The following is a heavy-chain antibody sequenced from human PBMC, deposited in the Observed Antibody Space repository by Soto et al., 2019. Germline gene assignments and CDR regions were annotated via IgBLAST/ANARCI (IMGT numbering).Heavy chain of an antibody. D-gene: IGHD3-16*01. CDR3: ARGPLRPGDYYYYGMDV. CDR1: GFTFSSYS. CDR2: ISSSSSYI. V-gene: IGHV3-21*01. J-gene: IGHJ6*02. Sequence: EVQLVESGGGLVKPGGSLRLSCAASGFTFSSYSMNWVRQAPGKGLEWVSSISSSSSYIYYADSVKGRFTISRDNAKNSLYLQMNSLRAEDTAVYYCARGPLRPGDYYYYGMDVWGQGTTVTVSS.